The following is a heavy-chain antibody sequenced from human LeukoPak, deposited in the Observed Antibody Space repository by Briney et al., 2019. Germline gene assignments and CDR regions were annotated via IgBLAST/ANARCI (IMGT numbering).Heavy chain of an antibody. Sequence: GGSLRLSCAASGFTFSSYEMNWVREAPGQGLGWGSDITSSCSIIYSADSVKGRLTISRDNAQNSLFLQMNSLRAEDTAVYYCARSGLPGIAVAADFDYWGQGTLVTVSS. CDR2: ITSSCSII. CDR1: GFTFSSYE. CDR3: ARSGLPGIAVAADFDY. J-gene: IGHJ4*02. V-gene: IGHV3-48*03. D-gene: IGHD6-19*01.